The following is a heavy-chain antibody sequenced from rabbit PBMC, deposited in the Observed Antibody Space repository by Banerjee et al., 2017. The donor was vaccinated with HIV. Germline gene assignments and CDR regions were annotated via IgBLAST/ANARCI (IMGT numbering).Heavy chain of an antibody. D-gene: IGHD4-1*01. J-gene: IGHJ4*01. CDR2: IYTGSGAT. Sequence: QQQLEESGGGLVKPGGSRTLTCKASGLDFSSSYWICWVRQAPGKGLEWIGCIYTGSGATYYASWVNGRFTISRSTSLDTVDLKMTSLTAADTATYFCARDLAGVIGWNFSLWGQGTLVTV. CDR1: GLDFSSSYW. CDR3: ARDLAGVIGWNFSL. V-gene: IGHV1S43*01.